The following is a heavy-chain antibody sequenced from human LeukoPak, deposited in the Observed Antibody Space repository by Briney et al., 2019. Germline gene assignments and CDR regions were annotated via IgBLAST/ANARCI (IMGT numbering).Heavy chain of an antibody. Sequence: GSLRLSCVASGFTFNSHWMTWVRQAPGKGLEWVADIKQDGSDKYYAGSLKGRFTISRDKAKNSLYLQMNSLRAEDTAVYFCARYNSDWKTDDYWGRGTLVTVSS. CDR2: IKQDGSDK. J-gene: IGHJ4*02. CDR1: GFTFNSHW. V-gene: IGHV3-7*03. CDR3: ARYNSDWKTDDY. D-gene: IGHD6-19*01.